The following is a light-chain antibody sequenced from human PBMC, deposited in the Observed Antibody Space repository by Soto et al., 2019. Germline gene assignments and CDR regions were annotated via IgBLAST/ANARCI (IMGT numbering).Light chain of an antibody. V-gene: IGKV1-9*01. CDR1: QGINKF. J-gene: IGKJ2*01. Sequence: DIQLTQSPSSLSASVGDRVTITCRASQGINKFLAWYQQRPGKAPQLLVYGASTLQSGVPSRFSGSGSGTDFTLTISRLQPEDVATYYCQQLTKFRFTFGHGTKLDFK. CDR3: QQLTKFRFT. CDR2: GAS.